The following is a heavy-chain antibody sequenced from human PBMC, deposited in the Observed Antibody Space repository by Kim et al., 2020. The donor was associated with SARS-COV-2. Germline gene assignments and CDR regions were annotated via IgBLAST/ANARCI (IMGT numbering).Heavy chain of an antibody. CDR2: FDPEDGET. J-gene: IGHJ5*02. CDR3: ATVSPRDYYDSSGYKSWFDP. Sequence: ASVKVSCKVSGYTLTELSMHWARQAPGKGLEWMGGFDPEDGETIYAQKFQGRVTMTEDTSTDTAYMELSSLRSEDTAVYYCATVSPRDYYDSSGYKSWFDPWGQGTLVTVSS. D-gene: IGHD3-22*01. V-gene: IGHV1-24*01. CDR1: GYTLTELS.